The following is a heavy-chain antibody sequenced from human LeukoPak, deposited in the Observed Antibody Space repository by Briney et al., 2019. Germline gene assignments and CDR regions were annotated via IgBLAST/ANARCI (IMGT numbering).Heavy chain of an antibody. CDR2: ISYDGSNK. D-gene: IGHD4-17*01. CDR1: GFAFNEAW. J-gene: IGHJ4*02. CDR3: ARENYGASPAPFDY. V-gene: IGHV3-30-3*01. Sequence: PGGSLRLSCAASGFAFNEAWMNWVRQAPGKGLEWVAVISYDGSNKYYADSVKGRFTISRDNSKNTLYLQMNSLRSDDTAVYYCARENYGASPAPFDYWGQGTLVTVSS.